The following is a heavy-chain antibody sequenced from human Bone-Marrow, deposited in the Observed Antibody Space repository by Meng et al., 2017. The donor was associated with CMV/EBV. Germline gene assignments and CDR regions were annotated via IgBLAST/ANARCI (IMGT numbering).Heavy chain of an antibody. V-gene: IGHV1-18*01. Sequence: ASVKVSCKASGYTFTRYGISWVRQAPGQGLEWMGWISAEDGHTNFARRFQDRVSMTTDTSTTTVYMELRSLRSDDTAVYYCARDQQWLRLPHYFDYWGQGTLVTVSS. J-gene: IGHJ4*02. CDR3: ARDQQWLRLPHYFDY. CDR1: GYTFTRYG. CDR2: ISAEDGHT. D-gene: IGHD5-12*01.